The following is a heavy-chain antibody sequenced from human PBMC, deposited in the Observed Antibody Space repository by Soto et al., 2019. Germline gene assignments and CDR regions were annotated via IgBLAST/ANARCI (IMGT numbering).Heavy chain of an antibody. Sequence: ASVKVSCKASGYTFTSYYMHWVRQAPGQGLEWMGIINPSGGSTSYAQKFQGRVTMTRDTSTSTVCMELSSLRSEDTAVYYCARDRVAMATTYYYYYYGMDVWGQGTTVTVSS. V-gene: IGHV1-46*01. J-gene: IGHJ6*02. CDR3: ARDRVAMATTYYYYYYGMDV. CDR2: INPSGGST. CDR1: GYTFTSYY. D-gene: IGHD1-1*01.